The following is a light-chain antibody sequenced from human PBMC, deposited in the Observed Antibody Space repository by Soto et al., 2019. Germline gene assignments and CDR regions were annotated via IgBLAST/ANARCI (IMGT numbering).Light chain of an antibody. Sequence: QSALTQPPSASGTPGQRLTISCSGSSSNIGSKTVNWYQQLPGTAPKLLIYSNYQRPSGVPDRFSGSKSGTSASLAISWLQSEDEADYYCSAWDASLNGYVFGTGTKLTVL. J-gene: IGLJ1*01. CDR1: SSNIGSKT. CDR3: SAWDASLNGYV. V-gene: IGLV1-44*01. CDR2: SNY.